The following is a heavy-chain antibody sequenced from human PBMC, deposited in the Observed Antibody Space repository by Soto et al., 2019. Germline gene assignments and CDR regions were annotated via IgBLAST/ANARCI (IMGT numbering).Heavy chain of an antibody. D-gene: IGHD5-12*01. CDR3: ARVGRGSSGYGTFDY. CDR1: GGSFSGYY. J-gene: IGHJ4*02. V-gene: IGHV4-34*01. Sequence: SETLSLTCAVYGGSFSGYYWSWIRQPPGKGLEWIGEINHSGSTNYNPSLKSRVTISVDTSKNQFSLKLSSVTAADTAVYYCARVGRGSSGYGTFDYWGQGTLVTVSS. CDR2: INHSGST.